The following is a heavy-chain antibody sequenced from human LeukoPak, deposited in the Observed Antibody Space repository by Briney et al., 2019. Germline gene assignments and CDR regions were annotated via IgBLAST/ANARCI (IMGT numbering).Heavy chain of an antibody. J-gene: IGHJ6*03. V-gene: IGHV1-2*02. D-gene: IGHD3-16*02. CDR1: GYTFTGYY. CDR2: INPNSGGT. Sequence: GASVKVSCKASGYTFTGYYMHWVRQAPGQGLEWMGWINPNSGGTNYAQKFQGRVTMTRDTSISTAYMELSRLRSDDTAVYYCARGIDDYVWGSYRYYYYYYMDVWGKGTTVTISS. CDR3: ARGIDDYVWGSYRYYYYYYMDV.